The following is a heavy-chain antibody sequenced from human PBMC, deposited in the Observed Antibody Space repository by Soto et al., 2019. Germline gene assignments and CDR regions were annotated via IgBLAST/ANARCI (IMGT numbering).Heavy chain of an antibody. V-gene: IGHV3-9*01. Sequence: EVQLVESGGGLVQPGRSLRLSCAASGFTFDDYAMHWVRQAPGKGLEWVSGISWNSGSIGYADSVQGRFTISRDNAKNSLYLQMNSLRAEDTALYYCAKDTHYDLGGFDYWGQGTLVTVSS. CDR2: ISWNSGSI. D-gene: IGHD3-3*01. CDR3: AKDTHYDLGGFDY. CDR1: GFTFDDYA. J-gene: IGHJ4*02.